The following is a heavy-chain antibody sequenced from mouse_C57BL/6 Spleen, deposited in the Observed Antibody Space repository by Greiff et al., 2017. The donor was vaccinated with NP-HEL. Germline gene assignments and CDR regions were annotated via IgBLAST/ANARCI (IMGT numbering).Heavy chain of an antibody. CDR2: IDPENGDT. J-gene: IGHJ4*01. D-gene: IGHD1-1*01. V-gene: IGHV14-4*01. CDR1: GFNIKDDY. CDR3: TPGRDGSSYAMDY. Sequence: EVQLQQSGAELVRPGASVKLSCTASGFNIKDDYMHWVKQRPEQGLEWIGWIDPENGDTEYASKFQGKATITADKSSNTAYLQLSNLTSEDTAVYYCTPGRDGSSYAMDYWGQGTSVTVSS.